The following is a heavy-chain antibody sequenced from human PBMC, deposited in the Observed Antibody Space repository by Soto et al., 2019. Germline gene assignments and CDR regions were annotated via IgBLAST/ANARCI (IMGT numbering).Heavy chain of an antibody. J-gene: IGHJ6*02. Sequence: PGGSLRLSCAASGFTFSSYGMHWVRQAPGKGLEWVAVISYDGSNKYYADSVKGRFTISRDNSKNTLYLQMNSLRAEDTAVYYFAKEGPYSGTTYGNYYYYGMDVGGQGTTVTVSS. D-gene: IGHD1-7*01. CDR2: ISYDGSNK. CDR1: GFTFSSYG. CDR3: AKEGPYSGTTYGNYYYYGMDV. V-gene: IGHV3-30*18.